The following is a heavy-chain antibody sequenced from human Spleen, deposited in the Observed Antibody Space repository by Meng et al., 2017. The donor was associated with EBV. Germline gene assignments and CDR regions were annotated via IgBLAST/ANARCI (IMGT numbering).Heavy chain of an antibody. D-gene: IGHD4-17*01. CDR3: ARDPLIYGDYTDY. V-gene: IGHV4-39*07. Sequence: QLQLHECGPGLVKPSEILSLTCTVSGGSISSTDYYWGWIRQPPGKGLEWIGSIFYTGITYYNPSLKSRVTISVDTSRNQFSLRLTSVTAADTAVYYCARDPLIYGDYTDYWGQGTLVTVSS. CDR2: IFYTGIT. CDR1: GGSISSTDYY. J-gene: IGHJ4*02.